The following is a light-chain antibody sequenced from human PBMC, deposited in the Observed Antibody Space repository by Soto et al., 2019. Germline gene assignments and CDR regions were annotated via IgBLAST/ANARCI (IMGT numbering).Light chain of an antibody. CDR2: DAS. V-gene: IGKV3-15*01. CDR1: QSVGRN. J-gene: IGKJ1*01. CDR3: QQRSNWPWT. Sequence: EIVMTQSPATLSVSPGERATLSCRASQSVGRNLVWYQQKAGQAPRPLIFDASTRAIGIPARFSGSGSGTDFTLTISRLEPEDFAVYYCQQRSNWPWTFGQGTKVDIK.